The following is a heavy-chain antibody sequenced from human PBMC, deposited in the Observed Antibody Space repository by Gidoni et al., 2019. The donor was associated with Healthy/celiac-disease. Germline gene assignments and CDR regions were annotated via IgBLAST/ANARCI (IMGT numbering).Heavy chain of an antibody. CDR2: IYYSGST. D-gene: IGHD4-17*01. CDR1: GGSISSYY. Sequence: QVQLQESGPGLVTPSETLSLTCPVSGGSISSYYWSWIRQPPGKGLEWFGYIYYSGSTNYNPSHKSRVTISVETSKNQFALKLSSVTAADTAGYYCARRDGDYLDYWGQGTLVTVSS. CDR3: ARRDGDYLDY. V-gene: IGHV4-59*08. J-gene: IGHJ4*02.